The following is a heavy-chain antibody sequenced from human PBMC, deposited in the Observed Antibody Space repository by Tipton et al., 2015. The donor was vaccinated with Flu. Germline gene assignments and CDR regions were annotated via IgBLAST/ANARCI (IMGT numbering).Heavy chain of an antibody. Sequence: TLSLTCTVSGGSIGSSSYYWGWIRQPPGKGLEWIGYIYYSGSTNYNPSLKSRVTISVDTSKNQFSLKLSSVTAADTAVYYCARIIAAAGWFDPWGQGTLVTVSS. CDR3: ARIIAAAGWFDP. CDR1: GGSIGSSSYY. J-gene: IGHJ5*02. D-gene: IGHD6-13*01. V-gene: IGHV4-61*05. CDR2: IYYSGST.